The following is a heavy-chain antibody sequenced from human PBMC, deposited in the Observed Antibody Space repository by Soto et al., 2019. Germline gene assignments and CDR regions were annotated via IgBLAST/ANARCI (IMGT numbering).Heavy chain of an antibody. CDR3: ARDLPAAIGAPYYYYGMDV. D-gene: IGHD2-2*01. Sequence: GGSLRLSCAASGLNFSSYGMHWVRQAPGKGLEWVAVIWYDGSNKYYADSVKGRFTISRDNSKNTLYLQMNSLRAEDTAVYYCARDLPAAIGAPYYYYGMDVWGQGTTVTVSS. J-gene: IGHJ6*02. CDR2: IWYDGSNK. V-gene: IGHV3-33*01. CDR1: GLNFSSYG.